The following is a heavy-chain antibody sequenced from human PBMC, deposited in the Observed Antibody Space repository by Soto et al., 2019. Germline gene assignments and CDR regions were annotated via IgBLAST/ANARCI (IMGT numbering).Heavy chain of an antibody. D-gene: IGHD6-19*01. Sequence: ESGGGAVQPGTSLRLSCAASGFTFGGYGMHWVRQAPGKGLEWVTTIWSDGSNKHYVDSVKGRFTISRDNSKNTLYLEMTDLRDEDTAVYYCAREAGSDWYFDYWGQGTLVTVSS. V-gene: IGHV3-33*01. CDR1: GFTFGGYG. CDR3: AREAGSDWYFDY. CDR2: IWSDGSNK. J-gene: IGHJ4*02.